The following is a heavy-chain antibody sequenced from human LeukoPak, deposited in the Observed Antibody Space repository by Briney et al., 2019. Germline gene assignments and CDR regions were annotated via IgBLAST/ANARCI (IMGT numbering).Heavy chain of an antibody. Sequence: PSETLSLTCTVSGGSISSYYWSWIRHPPGKGLYWIGYIYYSGSTNYNPSLKSRVTISVDTSKNQFSLKLSSVTAADTAVYYCASTVGFFDAYFDYWGQGTLVTVSS. CDR2: IYYSGST. CDR3: ASTVGFFDAYFDY. J-gene: IGHJ4*02. D-gene: IGHD4-23*01. CDR1: GGSISSYY. V-gene: IGHV4-59*08.